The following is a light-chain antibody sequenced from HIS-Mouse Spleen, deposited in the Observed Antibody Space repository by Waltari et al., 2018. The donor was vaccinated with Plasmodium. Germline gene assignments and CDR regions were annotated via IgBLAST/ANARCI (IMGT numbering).Light chain of an antibody. CDR2: AAS. CDR1: QSISSY. J-gene: IGKJ4*01. V-gene: IGKV1-39*01. Sequence: DIQMTQSPSSLSASVADRVTITCRASQSISSYLTWYQQKPGKPPKLLIYAASSLQSGVPSRFSGSGSGTDFTLTISSLQPEDFATYYCQQSYSTPLTFGGGTKVEIK. CDR3: QQSYSTPLT.